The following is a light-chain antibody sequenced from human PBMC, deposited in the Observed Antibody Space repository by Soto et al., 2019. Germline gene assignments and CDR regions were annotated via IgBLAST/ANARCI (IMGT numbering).Light chain of an antibody. CDR2: DAS. J-gene: IGKJ5*01. Sequence: EIVLTQSPATLSLSPGERATLSCRASQSVSSYLAWYQQKPGQAPRLLIYDASNRAPGIPARFSGSVSGTDFTLTISCLEPEDFAVYYCQQRTLFGQGTRREIK. CDR3: QQRTL. CDR1: QSVSSY. V-gene: IGKV3-11*01.